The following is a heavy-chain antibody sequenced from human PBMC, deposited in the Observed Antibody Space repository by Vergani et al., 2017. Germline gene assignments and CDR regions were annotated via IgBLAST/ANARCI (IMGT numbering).Heavy chain of an antibody. V-gene: IGHV3-21*01. CDR3: AREGGCSGGSCIYCFDY. CDR1: GFTFSSYS. J-gene: IGHJ4*02. CDR2: ISSSSSYI. Sequence: EVQLVESGGGLVKPGGSLRLSCAASGFTFSSYSMNWVRQAPGKGLEWVSSISSSSSYIYYADSVTGRFTITRDNAKNSLYLQMNSLRAEDTAGYYCAREGGCSGGSCIYCFDYWGQGTLVTVSS. D-gene: IGHD2-15*01.